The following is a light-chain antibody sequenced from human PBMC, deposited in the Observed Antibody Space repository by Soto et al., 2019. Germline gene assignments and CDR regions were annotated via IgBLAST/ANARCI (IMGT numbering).Light chain of an antibody. Sequence: EVVLTQYTATLSLSPGERATLSCRASQSVSSYLAWYQQKPGQAPRLLIYDASNRATGIPARFSGSGSGTDFTLTISSLQSEDFAVYYCQQCGSWPLTFGGGTIVDIK. CDR1: QSVSSY. CDR3: QQCGSWPLT. V-gene: IGKV3-11*01. CDR2: DAS. J-gene: IGKJ4*01.